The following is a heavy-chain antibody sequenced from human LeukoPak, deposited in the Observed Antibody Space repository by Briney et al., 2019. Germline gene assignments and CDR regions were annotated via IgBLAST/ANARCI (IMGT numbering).Heavy chain of an antibody. Sequence: GGSLRLSCAASGFTFSSYAVSWVRQAPGKGLEWVSANSGSGDSTYYADSVKGRFTISRDNSRNTLYLQMNDLRAEDTAVYYCAKPCRSGLSPFDAFDIWGQGTMVTVSS. CDR3: AKPCRSGLSPFDAFDI. CDR2: NSGSGDST. D-gene: IGHD6-19*01. CDR1: GFTFSSYA. V-gene: IGHV3-23*01. J-gene: IGHJ3*02.